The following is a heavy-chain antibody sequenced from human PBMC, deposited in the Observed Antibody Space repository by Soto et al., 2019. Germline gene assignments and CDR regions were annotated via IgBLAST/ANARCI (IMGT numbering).Heavy chain of an antibody. Sequence: LLESGGTLVQPGGSLRLSCAASGFDFSSYAMTWVRQAPGKGLEWVSGITYTGDTTYYADSVKGRFTISRDNYRNTLYLQMNSLRADDTAMYFCAKDWPGTSSVTSDYWGQGTLVTVFS. CDR3: AKDWPGTSSVTSDY. J-gene: IGHJ4*02. D-gene: IGHD4-17*01. V-gene: IGHV3-23*01. CDR2: ITYTGDTT. CDR1: GFDFSSYA.